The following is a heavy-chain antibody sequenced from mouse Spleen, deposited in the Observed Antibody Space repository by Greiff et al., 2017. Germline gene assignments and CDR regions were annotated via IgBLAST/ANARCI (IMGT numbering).Heavy chain of an antibody. V-gene: IGHV1-81*01. CDR2: IYPRSGNT. D-gene: IGHD3-2*01. CDR3: AREDSSVYFDY. Sequence: VQLVESGAELARPGASVKLSCKASGYTFTSYGISWVKQRTGQGLEWIGEIYPRSGNTYYNEKFKGKATLTADKSSSTAYMELRSLTSEDSAVYFCAREDSSVYFDYWGQGTTLTVSS. CDR1: GYTFTSYG. J-gene: IGHJ2*01.